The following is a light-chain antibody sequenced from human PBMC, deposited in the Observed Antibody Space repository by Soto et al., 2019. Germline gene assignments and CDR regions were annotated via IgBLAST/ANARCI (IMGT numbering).Light chain of an antibody. Sequence: DIQMTQSPSSVSASVGDRVTITCRASQGSSSWLAWYQQKPGKAPKLLIYAASSLQSGVPSRFSGSASATEFTLTISSMQPEDFATYYCQQANSFPPTFGQGTKLEIK. V-gene: IGKV1-12*01. CDR3: QQANSFPPT. CDR1: QGSSSW. CDR2: AAS. J-gene: IGKJ2*01.